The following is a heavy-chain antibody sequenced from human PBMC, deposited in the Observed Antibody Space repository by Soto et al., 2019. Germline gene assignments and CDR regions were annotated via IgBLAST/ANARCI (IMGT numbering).Heavy chain of an antibody. CDR2: IKSKTDGGTT. CDR3: TTDLIMVAAATDAFDI. D-gene: IGHD2-15*01. V-gene: IGHV3-15*01. J-gene: IGHJ3*02. Sequence: PGGSLRLSCAASGFTFSNAWMSWVRQAPGKGLEWVGRIKSKTDGGTTDYAAPVKGRFTISRDDSKNTLYLQMNSLKTEDTAVYYCTTDLIMVAAATDAFDIWGQGTMVTVS. CDR1: GFTFSNAW.